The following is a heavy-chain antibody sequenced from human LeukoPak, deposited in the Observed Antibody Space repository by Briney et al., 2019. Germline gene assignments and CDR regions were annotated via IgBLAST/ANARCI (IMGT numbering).Heavy chain of an antibody. Sequence: GGSLRLSCAASGFTVSSNYMSWVRQAPGKGLEWVSVIYSGGSTYYADSVKGRFTISRDNSKNTLYLQMNSLRAEDTAVYYCARDAWGYCSGGSCYSGYFDYWGQGTLVTVSS. D-gene: IGHD2-15*01. CDR2: IYSGGST. CDR3: ARDAWGYCSGGSCYSGYFDY. J-gene: IGHJ4*02. V-gene: IGHV3-66*01. CDR1: GFTVSSNY.